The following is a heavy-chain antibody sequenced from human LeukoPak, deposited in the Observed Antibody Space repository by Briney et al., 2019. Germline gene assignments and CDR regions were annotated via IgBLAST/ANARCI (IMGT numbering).Heavy chain of an antibody. CDR1: GFIFSSYW. V-gene: IGHV3-7*01. D-gene: IGHD6-6*01. CDR3: ARDLRLGATRLLYYYYMDV. CDR2: IKQDGSEK. J-gene: IGHJ6*03. Sequence: GGSLRLSCAASGFIFSSYWMIWVRQAPGKGLEWVANIKQDGSEKYYVDSVKGRFTISRDNAKSSLYLQMNSLRAEDTAMYYCARDLRLGATRLLYYYYMDVWGKGTTVTVSS.